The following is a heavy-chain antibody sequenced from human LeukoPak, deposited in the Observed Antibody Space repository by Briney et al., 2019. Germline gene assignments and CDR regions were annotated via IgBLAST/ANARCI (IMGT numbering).Heavy chain of an antibody. D-gene: IGHD1-1*01. J-gene: IGHJ6*03. Sequence: PSETLSLTCSVSGGSISSSSYYWGWIRQPPGKGLEWIGSIYYSGSTYYNPSLKSRVTISVDTSKSQFSLKLSSVTAADTAVYYCARHPRERRYYYYYMDVWGKGTTVTISS. CDR3: ARHPRERRYYYYYMDV. CDR1: GGSISSSSYY. CDR2: IYYSGST. V-gene: IGHV4-39*01.